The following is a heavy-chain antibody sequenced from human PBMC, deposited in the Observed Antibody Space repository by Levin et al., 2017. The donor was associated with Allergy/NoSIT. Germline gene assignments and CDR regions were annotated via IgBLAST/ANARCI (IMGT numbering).Heavy chain of an antibody. J-gene: IGHJ6*02. Sequence: GGSLRLSCAASGFTVSSNYMSWVRQAPGKGLEWVSVIYSGGSTYYADSVKGRFTISRDNSKNTLYLQMNSLRAEDTAVYYCARDSSPHEDYYYYGMDGWGQGTTVTVSS. V-gene: IGHV3-53*01. D-gene: IGHD6-6*01. CDR1: GFTVSSNY. CDR3: ARDSSPHEDYYYYGMDG. CDR2: IYSGGST.